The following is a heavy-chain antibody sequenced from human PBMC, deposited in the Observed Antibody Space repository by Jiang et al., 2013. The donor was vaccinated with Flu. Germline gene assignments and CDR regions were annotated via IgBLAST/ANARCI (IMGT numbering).Heavy chain of an antibody. CDR3: AGGYYYDSFPGFDY. CDR2: IHYSGST. D-gene: IGHD3-22*01. CDR1: GSTIRSYY. V-gene: IGHV4-59*03. Sequence: GPGLVKPSETLSLTCTVSGSTIRSYYWSWIRQPPGKRLEWIGYIHYSGSTHYNPSLRSPVTMSVDTSKNQFSLRLSSVTAADTAVYYCAGGYYYDSFPGFDYWGQGTLVTVSS. J-gene: IGHJ4*02.